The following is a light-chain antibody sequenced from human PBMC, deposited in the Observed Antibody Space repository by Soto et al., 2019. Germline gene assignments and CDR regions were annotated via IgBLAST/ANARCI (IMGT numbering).Light chain of an antibody. Sequence: EIVMTQSPATLSVSPGARATLSCRASQSIGNNLAWYQQQPGQAPRLLIYGASTTASGIPARFSGSGSGTEFTLTISSLQPDDFATYYCQNYNSYSEAFGQGNKVDIK. CDR2: GAS. J-gene: IGKJ1*01. CDR1: QSIGNN. V-gene: IGKV3-15*01. CDR3: QNYNSYSEA.